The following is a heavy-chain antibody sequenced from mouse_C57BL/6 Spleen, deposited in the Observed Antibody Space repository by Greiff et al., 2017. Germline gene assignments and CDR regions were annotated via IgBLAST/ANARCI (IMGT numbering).Heavy chain of an antibody. V-gene: IGHV1-52*01. CDR3: AREGDGYYDAMDY. CDR2: IDPSDSET. Sequence: QVQLQQSGAELVRPGSSVKLSCKASGYTFTSYWMHWVKQRPIQGLEWIGNIDPSDSETHYNQKFKDKATLTVDKSSSTAYMQLSSLTSEDSAVYYWAREGDGYYDAMDYWGQGTSVTVSS. CDR1: GYTFTSYW. J-gene: IGHJ4*01. D-gene: IGHD2-3*01.